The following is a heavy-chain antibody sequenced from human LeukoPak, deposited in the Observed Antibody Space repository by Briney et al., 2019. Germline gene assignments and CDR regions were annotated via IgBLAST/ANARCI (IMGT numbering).Heavy chain of an antibody. D-gene: IGHD5-12*01. J-gene: IGHJ4*02. CDR3: MASGYSDTETNDY. CDR1: GGSFSGYY. CDR2: INHSGST. Sequence: PSETLSLTCAVYGGSFSGYYWSWIRQPPGKGLEWIGEINHSGSTNYNPSLKSRVTISVDTSKNQFSLKLSSVTAADTAVYYCMASGYSDTETNDYWGQGTLVTVSS. V-gene: IGHV4-34*01.